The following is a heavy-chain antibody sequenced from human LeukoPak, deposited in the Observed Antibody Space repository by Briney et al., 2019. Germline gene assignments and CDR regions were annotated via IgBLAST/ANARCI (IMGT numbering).Heavy chain of an antibody. Sequence: ASVKVSCKASGYTFTGYYTHWVRQAPGQGLEWMGWINPNSGGTNYAQKFQGRVTMTRDTSISTAYMELSRLRSDDTAVYYCARESPTNLNWFDPWGQGTLVTVSS. D-gene: IGHD1-14*01. V-gene: IGHV1-2*02. CDR1: GYTFTGYY. CDR3: ARESPTNLNWFDP. CDR2: INPNSGGT. J-gene: IGHJ5*02.